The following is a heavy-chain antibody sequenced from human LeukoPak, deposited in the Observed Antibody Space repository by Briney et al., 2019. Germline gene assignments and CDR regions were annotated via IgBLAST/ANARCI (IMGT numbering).Heavy chain of an antibody. V-gene: IGHV1-2*02. J-gene: IGHJ6*02. Sequence: ASVKVSCKFSGGTFSSYAISWVRQAPGQGLEWMGWINPNSGGTNYAQKFQGRVTMTRDTSISTAYMELSRLRSDDTAVYYCARSHYYYYGMDVWGQGTTVTVSS. CDR3: ARSHYYYYGMDV. CDR2: INPNSGGT. CDR1: GGTFSSYA.